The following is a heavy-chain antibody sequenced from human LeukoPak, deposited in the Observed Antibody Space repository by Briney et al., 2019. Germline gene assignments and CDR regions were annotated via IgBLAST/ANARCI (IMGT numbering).Heavy chain of an antibody. D-gene: IGHD1-26*01. CDR3: ARDRRFEWEPGGFDI. CDR1: GYTFTSYG. V-gene: IGHV1-18*01. J-gene: IGHJ3*02. CDR2: ISAYNGNT. Sequence: ASVKVSCKASGYTFTSYGISWVRQAPGQGLEWMGWISAYNGNTNYAQKLQGRVTMTTDTSTSTAYMELRSLRSDDTAVYYCARDRRFEWEPGGFDIWGQGTVVTVSS.